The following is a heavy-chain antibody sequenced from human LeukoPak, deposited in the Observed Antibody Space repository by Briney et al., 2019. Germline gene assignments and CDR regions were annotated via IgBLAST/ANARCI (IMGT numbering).Heavy chain of an antibody. CDR1: GFTFSRYG. CDR3: AKDSAMVPNYYFDY. CDR2: IRYDGSNK. D-gene: IGHD5-18*01. Sequence: GGSLRLSCAASGFTFSRYGMHWVRQAPGKGLEWVAFIRYDGSNKYYADSVKGRFTISRDNSKNTLYLQMNSLRAEDTAVYYCAKDSAMVPNYYFDYWGQGTLVTVS. J-gene: IGHJ4*02. V-gene: IGHV3-30*02.